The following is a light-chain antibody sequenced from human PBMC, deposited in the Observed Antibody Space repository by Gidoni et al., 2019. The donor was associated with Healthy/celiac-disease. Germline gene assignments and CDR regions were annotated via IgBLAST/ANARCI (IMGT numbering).Light chain of an antibody. J-gene: IGKJ2*01. CDR3: QQSYSTPYT. V-gene: IGKV1-39*01. CDR2: AAS. CDR1: QSISSY. Sequence: DIQMNQSPSSLSASVGDRVTITCRASQSISSYLNWYQQKPGKAPKLLIYAASSLQSGVPSRFSGLGSGTDFTLTISSLLPEDFATYYCQQSYSTPYTFGQGTKLELK.